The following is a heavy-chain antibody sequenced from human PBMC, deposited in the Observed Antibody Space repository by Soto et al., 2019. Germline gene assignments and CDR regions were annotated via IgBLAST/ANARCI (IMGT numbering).Heavy chain of an antibody. CDR2: INRSRST. D-gene: IGHD3-9*01. CDR1: GESFSGYY. V-gene: IGHV4-34*01. J-gene: IGHJ4*02. CDR3: ARGWVGTGSHYFRF. Sequence: QVQLQQWGAGLLKPSETLSLTCAVYGESFSGYYWSWIRQPPGKGLEWIGEINRSRSTNHNPSLKSRVTISVDTSKNQFSLKLNSVPAADTAVYYCARGWVGTGSHYFRFWGQGTLVTVSS.